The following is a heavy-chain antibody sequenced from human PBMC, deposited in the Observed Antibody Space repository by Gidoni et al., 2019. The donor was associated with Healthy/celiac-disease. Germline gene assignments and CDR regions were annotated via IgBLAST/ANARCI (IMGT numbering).Heavy chain of an antibody. CDR1: GFTFSSYA. Sequence: EVQLLESGGGLVQPGGSLRLSCAASGFTFSSYAMSWVRQAPGKGLEWVSAISGSGGSTYYADSVKGRFTISRDNSKNTLYLQMNSLRAEDTAVYYCATSRGHFDWLLYGGSVYWGQGTLVTVSS. J-gene: IGHJ4*02. CDR2: ISGSGGST. V-gene: IGHV3-23*01. D-gene: IGHD3-9*01. CDR3: ATSRGHFDWLLYGGSVY.